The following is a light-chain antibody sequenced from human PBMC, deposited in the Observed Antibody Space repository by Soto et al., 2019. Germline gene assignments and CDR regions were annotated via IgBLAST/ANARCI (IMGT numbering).Light chain of an antibody. CDR2: EAS. V-gene: IGLV2-23*01. CDR3: CSYAGSGSSGV. Sequence: QSVLTQPASVSGSPGQSITISCTGSSSDVGSYKLVSWYQQHPGKAPKLMIYEASKRPSGVSNRFSGSKSGNTASLTISGLQGEDEADYYCCSYAGSGSSGVFGGGTKLTVL. J-gene: IGLJ2*01. CDR1: SSDVGSYKL.